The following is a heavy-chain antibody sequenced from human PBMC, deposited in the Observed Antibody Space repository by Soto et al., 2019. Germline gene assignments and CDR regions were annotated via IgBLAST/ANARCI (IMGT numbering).Heavy chain of an antibody. CDR3: AKAWGNYDMYFYYYMDV. CDR2: ISYDGSNI. CDR1: GFTFSTYG. Sequence: QVQLVESGGGVVQPGRSLRLSCAASGFTFSTYGMHWVRQAPGKGLEWVALISYDGSNIYSADSVKGRFTISRDNSKNTLYLQMNSLGADDSAVYYCAKAWGNYDMYFYYYMDVWGKGTTVTVSS. D-gene: IGHD4-4*01. V-gene: IGHV3-30*18. J-gene: IGHJ6*03.